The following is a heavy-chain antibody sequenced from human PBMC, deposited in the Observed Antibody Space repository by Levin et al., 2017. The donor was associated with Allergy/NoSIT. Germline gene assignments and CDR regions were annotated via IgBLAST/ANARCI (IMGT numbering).Heavy chain of an antibody. CDR3: AIRGAAGDSFGYYFDY. D-gene: IGHD2-21*02. V-gene: IGHV5-51*01. CDR1: GFSFPSYW. J-gene: IGHJ4*02. CDR2: IYPGDSDS. Sequence: GESLKISCKGSGFSFPSYWIAWVRQMPGKGLEWMGIIYPGDSDSRYSPSFQGQVTISADKSISTAYLQWSSLKASDTAMYYCAIRGAAGDSFGYYFDYWGQETLVTVSS.